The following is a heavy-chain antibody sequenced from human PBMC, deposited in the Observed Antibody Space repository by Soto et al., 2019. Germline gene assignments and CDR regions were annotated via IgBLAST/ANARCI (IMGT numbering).Heavy chain of an antibody. V-gene: IGHV3-30-3*01. CDR1: GFTFSSYA. Sequence: GGSLRLSCAASGFTFSSYAMHWVRQAPGKGLEWVAVISYDGSNKYYADSVKGRFTISRDNSKNTLYLQMSSLRAEDTAVYYCARERAKWLRFGRNYYYGMDVWGQGTTVTVSS. CDR3: ARERAKWLRFGRNYYYGMDV. J-gene: IGHJ6*02. D-gene: IGHD5-12*01. CDR2: ISYDGSNK.